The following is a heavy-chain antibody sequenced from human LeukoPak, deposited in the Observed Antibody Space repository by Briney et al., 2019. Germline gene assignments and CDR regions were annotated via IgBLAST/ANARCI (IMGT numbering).Heavy chain of an antibody. V-gene: IGHV3-21*01. J-gene: IGHJ6*02. CDR1: GFAFSSYS. CDR2: ISSSSSYI. CDR3: ASKPPYYGMDV. Sequence: PGGSLRLSCAASGFAFSSYSMNWVRQAPGKGLEWVSSISSSSSYIYYADSVKGRFTISRDNAKNSLYLQMNSLRAEDTAVYYCASKPPYYGMDVWGQGTTVTVSS.